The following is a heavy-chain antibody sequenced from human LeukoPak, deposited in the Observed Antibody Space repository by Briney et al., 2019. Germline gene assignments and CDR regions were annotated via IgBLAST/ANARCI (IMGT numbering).Heavy chain of an antibody. CDR3: ARERRGYDILTGYKSNYYYYYMDV. Sequence: PSETLSLTCTVSDDSITMYYWTWIRQPPGKGLEWIGCVDHTGSTKFNPSLNGRVSISRDTSNNFFSLRLRSVTAADTAVYFCARERRGYDILTGYKSNYYYYYMDVWGKGTAVTISS. J-gene: IGHJ6*03. CDR2: VDHTGST. CDR1: DDSITMYY. D-gene: IGHD3-9*01. V-gene: IGHV4-59*01.